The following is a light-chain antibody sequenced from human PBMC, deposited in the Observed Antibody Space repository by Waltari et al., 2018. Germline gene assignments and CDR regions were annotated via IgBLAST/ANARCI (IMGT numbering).Light chain of an antibody. V-gene: IGLV4-69*01. CDR1: SGHSSNI. CDR2: VNSDGSH. J-gene: IGLJ3*02. CDR3: QTGGHGTWV. Sequence: QLAVTQSPSASASLGASVKRTCTLSSGHSSNIIAWLQQQPEKGPRYLMKVNSDGSHSRGAEIPDRFSGSSSGAERHLTISSLQAEDEADYYCQTGGHGTWVFGGGTKLTVL.